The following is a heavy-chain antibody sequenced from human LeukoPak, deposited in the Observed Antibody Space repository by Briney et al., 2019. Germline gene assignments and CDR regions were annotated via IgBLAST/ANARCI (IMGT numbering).Heavy chain of an antibody. Sequence: PSETLSLTCTVSGGSISSSSYYWGWIRQPPGKGLEWIGSISYSGSTYYNPSLKSRVTMSVDTSKNQFSLKLSSVTAADTAVYYCARGRIAALDYYYYYYMDVWGKGTTVTVSS. CDR3: ARGRIAALDYYYYYYMDV. CDR1: GGSISSSSYY. CDR2: ISYSGST. V-gene: IGHV4-39*07. J-gene: IGHJ6*03. D-gene: IGHD6-6*01.